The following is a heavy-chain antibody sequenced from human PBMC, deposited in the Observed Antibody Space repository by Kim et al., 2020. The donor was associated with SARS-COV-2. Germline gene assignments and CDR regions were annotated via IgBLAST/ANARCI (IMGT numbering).Heavy chain of an antibody. CDR3: ARRGGAAAGQIALDY. CDR1: GFTFSSYS. Sequence: GGSLRLSCAASGFTFSSYSMNWVRQAPGKGLEWVSSISSSSSYIYYADSVKGRFTISRDNAKNSLYLQMNSLRAEDTAVYYCARRGGAAAGQIALDYWGQGTLVTVSS. CDR2: ISSSSSYI. D-gene: IGHD6-13*01. V-gene: IGHV3-21*01. J-gene: IGHJ4*02.